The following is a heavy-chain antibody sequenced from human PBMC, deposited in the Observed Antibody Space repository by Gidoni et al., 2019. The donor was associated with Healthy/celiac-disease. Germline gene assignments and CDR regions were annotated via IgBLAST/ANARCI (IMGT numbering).Heavy chain of an antibody. J-gene: IGHJ4*02. Sequence: EVQLVESGGGLLQPGRSLLLSSPASGSTFVDYAMHWVRQAPGKGLEWVSGISRNSGSIVYADSVKGRFTISRDNAKNSLYLQMNSLRAEDTALYFCAKNYMVGATRGAFDYWGQGTLVTVSS. CDR3: AKNYMVGATRGAFDY. V-gene: IGHV3-9*01. CDR1: GSTFVDYA. CDR2: ISRNSGSI. D-gene: IGHD1-26*01.